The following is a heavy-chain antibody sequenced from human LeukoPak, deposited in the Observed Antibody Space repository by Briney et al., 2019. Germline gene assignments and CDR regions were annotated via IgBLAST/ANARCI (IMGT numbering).Heavy chain of an antibody. J-gene: IGHJ4*02. CDR1: GFTFSSYA. D-gene: IGHD3-22*01. CDR2: ISGSGGST. Sequence: PGGSLRLSCAASGFTFSSYAMSWVRQAPGKGLEWVSAISGSGGSTYYADSVKGRFTISRDNSKNTLYLQMNSLRAEDTAVYYCAKDPYCSGGSCYSTYYYDSSGYHTSDYWGQGTLATVSS. CDR3: AKDPYCSGGSCYSTYYYDSSGYHTSDY. V-gene: IGHV3-23*01.